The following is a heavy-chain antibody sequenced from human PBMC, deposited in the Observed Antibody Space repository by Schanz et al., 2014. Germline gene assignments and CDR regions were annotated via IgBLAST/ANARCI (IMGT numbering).Heavy chain of an antibody. Sequence: QVQLVDSGGGVVQPGRSLRLSCAASGFKFSIYAMHWVRQAPGKGLEWVAVISYDGRSKDYADSVKGRFTISRDNAKNSLYLEMTSLRGEDTAVYYCARENLNWEAFDIWGQGTVVTVSS. CDR1: GFKFSIYA. CDR3: ARENLNWEAFDI. V-gene: IGHV3-30*04. J-gene: IGHJ3*02. D-gene: IGHD7-27*01. CDR2: ISYDGRSK.